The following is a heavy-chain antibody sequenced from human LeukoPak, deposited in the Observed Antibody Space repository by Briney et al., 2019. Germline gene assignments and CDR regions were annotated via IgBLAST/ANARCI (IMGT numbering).Heavy chain of an antibody. J-gene: IGHJ3*02. D-gene: IGHD4-17*01. Sequence: SETLSLTCTVSGGSISSCYWSWIRQPPGKGLEWIGYIYYSGSTNYNPSLKSRVTISVDTSKNQFSLKLSSVTAADTAVYYCARDIVYGDYRYAFDIWGQGTMVTVSS. CDR2: IYYSGST. CDR1: GGSISSCY. CDR3: ARDIVYGDYRYAFDI. V-gene: IGHV4-59*01.